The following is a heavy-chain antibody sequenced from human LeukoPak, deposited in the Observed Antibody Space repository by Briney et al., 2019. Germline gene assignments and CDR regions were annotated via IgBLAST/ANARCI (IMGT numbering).Heavy chain of an antibody. V-gene: IGHV3-48*03. J-gene: IGHJ4*02. CDR3: ATLGYHLDS. CDR1: GFDFSAYE. D-gene: IGHD3-22*01. Sequence: PGGSLRLSCAASGFDFSAYEMNWVRQAPGKGLEWVSYFAGSDTTTYYADSVKGRFTISRDNAKNSLYLQMNSLRAEDTALYYCATLGYHLDSWGQGTPVTVSS. CDR2: FAGSDTTT.